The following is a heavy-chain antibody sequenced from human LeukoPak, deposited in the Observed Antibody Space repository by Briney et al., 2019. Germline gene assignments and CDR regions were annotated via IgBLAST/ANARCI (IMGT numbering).Heavy chain of an antibody. CDR2: VSGSADGT. CDR1: GFTFTNYA. D-gene: IGHD3-3*01. Sequence: GSLRLSCAASGFTFTNYAMNWVRQAPGKGLEWVSAVSGSADGTYYADSVKGRFTTSRDNSKNTLYLQMNSLRAEDTAVYYCAKDYTLRFLEWYRNWFDPWGQGTLVTVSS. CDR3: AKDYTLRFLEWYRNWFDP. V-gene: IGHV3-23*01. J-gene: IGHJ5*02.